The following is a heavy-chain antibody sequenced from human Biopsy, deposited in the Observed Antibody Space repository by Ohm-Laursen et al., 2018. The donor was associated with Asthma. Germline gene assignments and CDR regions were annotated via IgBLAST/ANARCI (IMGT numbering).Heavy chain of an antibody. CDR2: IYYSGST. D-gene: IGHD6-6*01. J-gene: IGHJ4*02. V-gene: IGHV4-61*05. CDR3: ARGGWGQLGLGY. CDR1: GGSISSSSYY. Sequence: SETLSLTCAVSGGSISSSSYYWGWIRQPPGKGLEWIGYIYYSGSTNYNPSLKSRVTISVDTSKNQFSLKLSSVTAADTAVYYCARGGWGQLGLGYWGQGTLVTVSS.